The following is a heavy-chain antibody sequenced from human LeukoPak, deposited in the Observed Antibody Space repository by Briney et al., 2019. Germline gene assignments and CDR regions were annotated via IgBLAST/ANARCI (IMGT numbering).Heavy chain of an antibody. CDR1: GGSISSYY. J-gene: IGHJ6*02. Sequence: SETLSLTCTVSGGSISSYYWSWIRQPAGKGLEWIGRIYTSGSTNYNPSLKSRVTMSVDTSKNQFSLKLSSVTAADTAVYYCAGWATINAGYYYYGMDVWGQGTTVTVSS. V-gene: IGHV4-4*07. D-gene: IGHD5-24*01. CDR2: IYTSGST. CDR3: AGWATINAGYYYYGMDV.